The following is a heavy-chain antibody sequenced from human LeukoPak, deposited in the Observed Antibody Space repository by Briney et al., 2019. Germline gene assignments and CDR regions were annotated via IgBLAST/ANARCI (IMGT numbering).Heavy chain of an antibody. CDR2: INHSGST. Sequence: PAESLSLTCAVYGGSFSGYYWSWIRQPPGKGLEWVGEINHSGSTNYHPSLKSRVTISVDTSKNRFSLKLSSVAAADAAVYYCARENYNFWGGYSNYFDYWGQGTLVTVS. J-gene: IGHJ4*02. CDR3: ARENYNFWGGYSNYFDY. V-gene: IGHV4-34*01. CDR1: GGSFSGYY. D-gene: IGHD3-3*01.